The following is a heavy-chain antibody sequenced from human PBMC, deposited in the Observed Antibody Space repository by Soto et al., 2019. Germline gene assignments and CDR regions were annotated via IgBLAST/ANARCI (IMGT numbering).Heavy chain of an antibody. CDR3: AKDSGKGRGYYYGMDV. V-gene: IGHV3-9*01. CDR1: GFTFDDYA. CDR2: ISWNSGSI. D-gene: IGHD3-10*01. Sequence: TGGSLRLSCAASGFTFDDYAMHWVRQAPGKGLEWVSGISWNSGSIGYADSVKGRFTISRENAKNSLYLQMNSLRAEDTALYYCAKDSGKGRGYYYGMDVWGQGTTVTVYS. J-gene: IGHJ6*02.